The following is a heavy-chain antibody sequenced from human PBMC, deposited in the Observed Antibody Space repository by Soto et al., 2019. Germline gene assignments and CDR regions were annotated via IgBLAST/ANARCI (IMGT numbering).Heavy chain of an antibody. Sequence: PGGSLRLSCAVPGGIFHGYGMHWVRQAPGKGLEWVAIIRFDGSNEEYADSVKGRFTISRDNSKNTLYLQMNTLGAEDTAVYYCARDGIRGTVFRGYIDYWGRGTVVTVS. CDR2: IRFDGSNE. CDR3: ARDGIRGTVFRGYIDY. CDR1: GGIFHGYG. V-gene: IGHV3-33*01. J-gene: IGHJ4*02. D-gene: IGHD1-7*01.